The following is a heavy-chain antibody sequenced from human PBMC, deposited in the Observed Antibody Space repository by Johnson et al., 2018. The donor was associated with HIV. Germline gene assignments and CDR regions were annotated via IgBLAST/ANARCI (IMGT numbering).Heavy chain of an antibody. CDR3: ARACSGGSCYEEKSPDAFDI. D-gene: IGHD2-15*01. J-gene: IGHJ3*02. V-gene: IGHV3-7*01. Sequence: VQLVESGGGLVQPGGSLRLSCAASGFIFSSYWMHWVRQAPGKGLVWVANIKQDGSEKYYVDSVKGRFTISRDNAKNSLYLQMNSLRAEDTAVYYCARACSGGSCYEEKSPDAFDIWGQGTMVTVSS. CDR2: IKQDGSEK. CDR1: GFIFSSYW.